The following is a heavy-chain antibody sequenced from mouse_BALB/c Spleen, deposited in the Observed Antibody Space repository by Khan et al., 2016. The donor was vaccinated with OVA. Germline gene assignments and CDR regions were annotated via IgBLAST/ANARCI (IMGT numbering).Heavy chain of an antibody. V-gene: IGHV1S136*01. CDR1: GYTFTSYV. Sequence: VRLQQSGPELVKPGASVKMSCKASGYTFTSYVMHWVKQKPGLGLEWIGSIYPFNDDTKYNEKFKGKATLTSDKSSSTDYMELSSLTSEDSAFYYCAPVGSYYVSFAYWGQGTLVTVSA. D-gene: IGHD2-12*01. J-gene: IGHJ3*01. CDR2: IYPFNDDT. CDR3: APVGSYYVSFAY.